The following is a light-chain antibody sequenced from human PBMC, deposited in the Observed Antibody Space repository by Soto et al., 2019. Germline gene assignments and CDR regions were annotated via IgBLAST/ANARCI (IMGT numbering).Light chain of an antibody. V-gene: IGKV1-39*01. CDR2: GAS. CDR3: QQSYTSPVT. CDR1: QSISTY. J-gene: IGKJ4*01. Sequence: DIQMTQSPSSLSASVGDRVTMSFGASQSISTYLNWYEQKPGKAPNLLIYGASNLQSGVPSRFSGGGSGTDFTLTISSLQPEDFGTYYCQQSYTSPVTFGGGTKVDIK.